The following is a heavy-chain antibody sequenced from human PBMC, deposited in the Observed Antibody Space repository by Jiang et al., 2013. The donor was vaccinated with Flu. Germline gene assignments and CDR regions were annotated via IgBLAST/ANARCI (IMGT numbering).Heavy chain of an antibody. J-gene: IGHJ5*02. Sequence: RLSCAASGFTFSSYSMNWVRQAPGKGLEWVSSISSSSSYIYYADSVKGRFTISRDNAKNSLYLQMNSLRAEDTAVYYCARRYDSSGKGVRWFDPWGQGTLVTVSS. D-gene: IGHD3-22*01. CDR1: GFTFSSYS. V-gene: IGHV3-21*01. CDR3: ARRYDSSGKGVRWFDP. CDR2: ISSSSSYI.